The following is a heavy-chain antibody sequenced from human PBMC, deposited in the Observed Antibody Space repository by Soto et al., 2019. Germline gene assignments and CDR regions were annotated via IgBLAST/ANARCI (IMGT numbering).Heavy chain of an antibody. V-gene: IGHV4-61*01. CDR1: GGSVSSGSYY. CDR3: ARVSTATPLRYYYYMDV. J-gene: IGHJ6*03. D-gene: IGHD5-18*01. Sequence: ETLSLTCTVSGGSVSSGSYYWSWIRQPPGKGLEWIGYIYYSGSTNYNPSLKSRVTISVDTSKNQFSLKLSSVTAADTAVYYCARVSTATPLRYYYYMDVWGKGTTVTVS. CDR2: IYYSGST.